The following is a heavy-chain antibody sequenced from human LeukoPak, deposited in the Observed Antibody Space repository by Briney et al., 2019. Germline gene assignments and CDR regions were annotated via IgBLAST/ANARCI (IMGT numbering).Heavy chain of an antibody. Sequence: SQTLSLTCTVSGGSISSGGYYWSWIRQPPGKGLEWIGYIYHSGSTYYNPSLKSRVTISVDRSKNQFSLKLSSVTAADTAVYYCAREVYSSSWYGGDYWGEGTLVTVSS. CDR1: GGSISSGGYY. D-gene: IGHD6-13*01. CDR2: IYHSGST. V-gene: IGHV4-30-2*01. CDR3: AREVYSSSWYGGDY. J-gene: IGHJ4*02.